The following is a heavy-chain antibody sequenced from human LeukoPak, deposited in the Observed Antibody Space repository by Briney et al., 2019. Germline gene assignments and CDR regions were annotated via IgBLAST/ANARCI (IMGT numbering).Heavy chain of an antibody. Sequence: GGSLRLSCAASGFTFSSYSMNWVRQAPGKGLEWVSSISSSSSYIYYADSVKGRFTISRDDAKNSLYLQMNSLRVEDSAVYYCVRSTRGTSPVYWGQGTLVTVSS. D-gene: IGHD5/OR15-5a*01. CDR3: VRSTRGTSPVY. CDR1: GFTFSSYS. CDR2: ISSSSSYI. V-gene: IGHV3-21*01. J-gene: IGHJ4*02.